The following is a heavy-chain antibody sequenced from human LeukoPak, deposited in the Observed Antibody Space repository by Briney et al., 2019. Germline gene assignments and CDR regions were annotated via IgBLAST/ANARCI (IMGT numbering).Heavy chain of an antibody. Sequence: SETLSLTCSVSGFSGYSISSGFYWGWIRQPPGKGLEWIGSIFHSGSTYYNPSLKSRVTISVDTSKNQFSLKLSSVTAADTAVYYCARDPQGSSGWYIGDYWGQGTLVTVSS. J-gene: IGHJ4*02. CDR2: IFHSGST. V-gene: IGHV4-38-2*02. D-gene: IGHD6-19*01. CDR1: GYSISSGFY. CDR3: ARDPQGSSGWYIGDY.